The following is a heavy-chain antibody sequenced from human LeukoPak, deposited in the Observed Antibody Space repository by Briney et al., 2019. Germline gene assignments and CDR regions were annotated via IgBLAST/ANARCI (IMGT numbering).Heavy chain of an antibody. J-gene: IGHJ4*02. Sequence: GGSLRLSCAASGITFSTYTMNWVRQAPGKGLEWVSYISSSSSSIYYADSVKGRFTISRDNANNSLYLQMNSLRAEDTAMYFCARGSAFCFDSWGQGTLVAVSS. D-gene: IGHD3-3*01. CDR2: ISSSSSSI. V-gene: IGHV3-48*01. CDR3: ARGSAFCFDS. CDR1: GITFSTYT.